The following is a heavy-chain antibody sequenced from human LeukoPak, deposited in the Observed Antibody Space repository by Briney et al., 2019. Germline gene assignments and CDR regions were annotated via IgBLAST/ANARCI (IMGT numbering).Heavy chain of an antibody. CDR3: AKTHGRSGYYYMDV. Sequence: PGGSLRLSCAASGFTFSSYGMHWVRQAPGKGLEWVAVIWYDGINKYYADSVKGRFTISRDNSKNTLYLQMNSLRAEDTAVYYCAKTHGRSGYYYMDVWGKGTTVTVSS. CDR1: GFTFSSYG. V-gene: IGHV3-33*06. CDR2: IWYDGINK. D-gene: IGHD3-22*01. J-gene: IGHJ6*03.